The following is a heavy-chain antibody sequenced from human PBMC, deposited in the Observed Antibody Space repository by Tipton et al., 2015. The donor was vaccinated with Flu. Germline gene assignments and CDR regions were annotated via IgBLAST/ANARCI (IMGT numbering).Heavy chain of an antibody. J-gene: IGHJ4*02. V-gene: IGHV4-59*08. D-gene: IGHD1-26*01. CDR3: SRGLGATTPC. CDR1: GDSITGYY. CDR2: FYHTGDT. Sequence: LRLSCSVSGDSITGYYWSWIRQHPGKGLEWIGYFYHTGDTNYNPSLASRVTISVDMSTNQLSLHLRSVTAADTAVCYCSRGLGATTPCWGRRTLVTVSS.